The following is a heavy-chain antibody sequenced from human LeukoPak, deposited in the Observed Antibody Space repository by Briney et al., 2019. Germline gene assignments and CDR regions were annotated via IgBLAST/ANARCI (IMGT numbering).Heavy chain of an antibody. D-gene: IGHD3-10*01. CDR3: ARYGSGTNYWGRNFDQ. CDR1: GFTFGDYA. V-gene: IGHV3-66*01. CDR2: LYSGGTT. Sequence: GRSLRLSCAASGFTFGDYAMHWVRQAPGKGLEWVSVLYSGGTTDYADSVKGRFTISRDNSKNTVYPQMNSLRAEDTAVYYCARYGSGTNYWGRNFDQWGQGTLVTVSS. J-gene: IGHJ4*02.